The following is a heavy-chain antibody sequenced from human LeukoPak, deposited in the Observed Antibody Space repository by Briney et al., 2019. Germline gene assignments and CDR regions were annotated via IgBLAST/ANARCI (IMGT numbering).Heavy chain of an antibody. J-gene: IGHJ4*02. D-gene: IGHD1-26*01. CDR3: ARSGSYKNPGNS. V-gene: IGHV4-34*01. Sequence: PSETLSLTCAVYGGSFSGYYWSWIRQPPGKGLEWIGEINHSGSTNYNPSLKSRVTISVDTSKNQFSLKLSSVTAADTAVYYCARSGSYKNPGNSWGQGTLVTVSS. CDR2: INHSGST. CDR1: GGSFSGYY.